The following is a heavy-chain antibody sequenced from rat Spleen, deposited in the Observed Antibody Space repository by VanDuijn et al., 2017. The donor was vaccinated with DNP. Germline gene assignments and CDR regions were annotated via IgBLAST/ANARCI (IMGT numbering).Heavy chain of an antibody. CDR1: GFTFSDYY. CDR2: ISYDGGGT. D-gene: IGHD4-3*01. CDR3: VRWNSGHFDY. Sequence: EVQLVESGGGLVQPGRSLKLSCAASGFTFSDYYMTWVRQAPTKGLEWVAHISYDGGGTYYGDSVKGRFTISRDNAESTLYLQMNSLRSEDMATYYCVRWNSGHFDYWGQGVMVTVSS. V-gene: IGHV5-22*01. J-gene: IGHJ2*01.